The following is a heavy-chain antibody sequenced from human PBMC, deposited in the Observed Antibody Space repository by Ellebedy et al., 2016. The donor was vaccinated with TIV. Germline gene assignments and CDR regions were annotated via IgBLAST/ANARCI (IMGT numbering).Heavy chain of an antibody. CDR3: AKVAQQQRYDAFDI. V-gene: IGHV3-74*01. CDR2: MKGDGSSV. CDR1: GFTFSSYW. J-gene: IGHJ3*02. Sequence: GESLKISCAASGFTFSSYWMYWVRQAPGKGLVWVSRMKGDGSSVTYADSVKGRFTISSDNAKNTLYLQMNSLRAEDTAVYYCAKVAQQQRYDAFDIWGQGTMVTVSS. D-gene: IGHD6-13*01.